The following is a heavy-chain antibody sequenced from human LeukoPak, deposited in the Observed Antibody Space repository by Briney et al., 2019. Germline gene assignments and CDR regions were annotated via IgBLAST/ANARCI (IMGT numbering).Heavy chain of an antibody. J-gene: IGHJ4*02. CDR1: GFSFSTYW. D-gene: IGHD2-8*01. CDR2: MKPEGGAT. Sequence: GGSLRLSCAGSGFSFSTYWMHWVRQAPGKGLVGVSGMKPEGGATYYADSVKGRFTISRDNAKSTVYLQMSSLRAEDTAVYYCTGVGDYWGQGTLVTVSS. V-gene: IGHV3-74*01. CDR3: TGVGDY.